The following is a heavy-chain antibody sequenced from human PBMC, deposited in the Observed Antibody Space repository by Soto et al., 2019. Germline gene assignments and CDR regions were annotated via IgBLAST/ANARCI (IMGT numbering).Heavy chain of an antibody. V-gene: IGHV3-11*01. CDR2: ISGGGDVT. D-gene: IGHD1-26*01. Sequence: QVQLVESGGGLVKPGGSLRLSCAASGFSFSDYSMNWIRQAPGKGPEWMSYISGGGDVTAYAYSVKGRFTISRYNTTSSLYLQMNSFTVEDMAVYYCSRDPRLVDYWGQGTLATVAS. CDR3: SRDPRLVDY. CDR1: GFSFSDYS. J-gene: IGHJ4*02.